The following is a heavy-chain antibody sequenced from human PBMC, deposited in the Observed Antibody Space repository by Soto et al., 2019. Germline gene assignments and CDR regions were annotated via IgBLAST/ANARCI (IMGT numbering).Heavy chain of an antibody. Sequence: GGSLRLSCAASGFTFSSYAMHWVRQAPGKGLEWVAVISYDGSNKYYADSVKGRFTISRDNSKNTLYLQMNSLRAEDTAVYYCARAAGSSSWYYYYGMDVWGQGTTVTVSS. CDR1: GFTFSSYA. D-gene: IGHD6-13*01. V-gene: IGHV3-30-3*01. J-gene: IGHJ6*02. CDR3: ARAAGSSSWYYYYGMDV. CDR2: ISYDGSNK.